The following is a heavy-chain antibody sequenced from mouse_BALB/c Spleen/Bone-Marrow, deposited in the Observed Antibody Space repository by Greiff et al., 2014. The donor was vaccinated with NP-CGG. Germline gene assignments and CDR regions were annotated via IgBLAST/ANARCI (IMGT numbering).Heavy chain of an antibody. V-gene: IGHV14-3*02. J-gene: IGHJ2*01. CDR3: PRRGFDF. Sequence: EVKVEESGAELVKPGASVKLSCTASGFNIKDTYIHWVKRRPEQGLEWIGRIDPENGNIKYDPKFQVKATITADTSSNTAYLQLSSLTSEDTAVYYCPRRGFDFWGQGTTLIVSS. CDR2: IDPENGNI. CDR1: GFNIKDTY.